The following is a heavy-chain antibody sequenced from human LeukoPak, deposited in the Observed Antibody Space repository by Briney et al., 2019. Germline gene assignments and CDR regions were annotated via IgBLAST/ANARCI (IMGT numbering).Heavy chain of an antibody. CDR3: AKGGRLTAGFGP. V-gene: IGHV3-23*01. CDR2: ISNSGRTT. CDR1: RLIFNNST. D-gene: IGHD2-2*01. J-gene: IGHJ5*02. Sequence: GGSLRLSCAASRLIFNNSTMSWVRQAPGKGLEWVSIISNSGRTTYYADSVKGRFTISRDNSKSTLYLQMNSVRADDTAVYYCAKGGRLTAGFGPWGQGTLVTVSS.